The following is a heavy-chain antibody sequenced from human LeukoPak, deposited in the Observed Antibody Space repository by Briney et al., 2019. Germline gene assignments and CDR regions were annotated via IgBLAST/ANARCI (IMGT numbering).Heavy chain of an antibody. D-gene: IGHD3-22*01. CDR2: ISSDGSTT. V-gene: IGHV3-74*01. CDR3: ASGRSYDSSGYYFY. Sequence: GGSLRLSCAASGFTFSSYWMYWVRQAPGKGLVWVSLISSDGSTTSYADSVKGRFTISRDNAKNTLYLQMNSLRAEDTATYYCASGRSYDSSGYYFYWGQGTLVTVSS. J-gene: IGHJ4*02. CDR1: GFTFSSYW.